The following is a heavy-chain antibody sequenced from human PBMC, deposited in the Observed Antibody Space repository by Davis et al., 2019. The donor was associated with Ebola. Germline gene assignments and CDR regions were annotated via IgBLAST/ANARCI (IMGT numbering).Heavy chain of an antibody. CDR3: ARAYCTNGVCYTFPDY. CDR2: INAGNGNT. CDR1: GYTFTSYA. Sequence: AASVKVSCKASGYTFTSYAMHWVRQAPGQRLEWMGWINAGNGNTKYSQKFQGRVTMTRDTSTSTVYMELSSLRSEDTAVYYCARAYCTNGVCYTFPDYWGQGTLVTVSS. J-gene: IGHJ4*02. D-gene: IGHD2-8*01. V-gene: IGHV1-3*01.